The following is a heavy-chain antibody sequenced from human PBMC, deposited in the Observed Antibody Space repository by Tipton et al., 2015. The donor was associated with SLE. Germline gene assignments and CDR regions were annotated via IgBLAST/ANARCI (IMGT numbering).Heavy chain of an antibody. Sequence: LSLTCTVSGGSISSINYFWGWIRQPPGKGLEWIGAIASRGNTYYNPSLNSRVTISVDPSKNQFSLKLSSMTAADTAVYYCARAQNYYGSGSYHKVFDYWGQGTLITASS. J-gene: IGHJ4*02. D-gene: IGHD3-10*01. CDR2: IASRGNT. CDR3: ARAQNYYGSGSYHKVFDY. CDR1: GGSISSINYF. V-gene: IGHV4-39*07.